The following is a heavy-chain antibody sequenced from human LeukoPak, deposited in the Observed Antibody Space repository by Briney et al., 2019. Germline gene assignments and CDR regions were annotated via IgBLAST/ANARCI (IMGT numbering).Heavy chain of an antibody. Sequence: PGGSLRLSCAASGFTLSSYTMNWVRQAPGEGLEWVSSISSSSSYIYYADSVKGRFTISRDNAKNSLFLQMHSLRAEDTAVYYCARAGSGYSSPRDYWGQGTLVTVSS. CDR1: GFTLSSYT. J-gene: IGHJ4*02. V-gene: IGHV3-21*01. D-gene: IGHD6-13*01. CDR2: ISSSSSYI. CDR3: ARAGSGYSSPRDY.